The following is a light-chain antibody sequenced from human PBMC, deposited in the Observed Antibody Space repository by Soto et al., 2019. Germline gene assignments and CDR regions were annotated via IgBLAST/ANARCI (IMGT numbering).Light chain of an antibody. CDR3: QQYNNYPCT. J-gene: IGKJ2*02. CDR1: QSVSSN. Sequence: EIVMTQSPSTLSVSPGERATLSCRASQSVSSNLAWYQQKPGKAPRLLIYGASSRATGIPARFSGSRSGTEFTLTISSLQSEDFAVYYCQQYNNYPCTFGQGTKLEIK. V-gene: IGKV3-15*01. CDR2: GAS.